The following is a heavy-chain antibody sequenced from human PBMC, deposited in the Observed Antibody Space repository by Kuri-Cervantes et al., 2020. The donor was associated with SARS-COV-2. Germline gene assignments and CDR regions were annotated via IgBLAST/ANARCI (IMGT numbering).Heavy chain of an antibody. CDR3: AKAEWLERGGIDY. D-gene: IGHD6-19*01. V-gene: IGHV3-23*01. Sequence: GGSLRLSCAASGFSFYNYVMSWVRQAPGKGLEWVSGISGSDGFTYYADSVKGRFTISRDNSKNTLFLQMNSLRAEDTAVYYCAKAEWLERGGIDYWGQGTLVTVSS. CDR2: ISGSDGFT. J-gene: IGHJ4*02. CDR1: GFSFYNYV.